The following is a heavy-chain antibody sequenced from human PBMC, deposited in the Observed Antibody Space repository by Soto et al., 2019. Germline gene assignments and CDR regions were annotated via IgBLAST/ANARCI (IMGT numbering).Heavy chain of an antibody. J-gene: IGHJ3*02. D-gene: IGHD3-16*01. CDR3: ARRWGDAFDI. CDR2: IYYSGST. CDR1: GGSISSYY. V-gene: IGHV4-59*08. Sequence: QVQLQESGPGLVKPSETLSLTCTVSGGSISSYYWSWIRQPPGKGLEWIGYIYYSGSTNNNPSLKSRVTISVDTSKNQFSLKLSSVTAADTAVYYCARRWGDAFDIWGQGTMVTVSS.